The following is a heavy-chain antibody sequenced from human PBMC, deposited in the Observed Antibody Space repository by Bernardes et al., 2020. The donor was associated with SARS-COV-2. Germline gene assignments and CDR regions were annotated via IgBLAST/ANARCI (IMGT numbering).Heavy chain of an antibody. D-gene: IGHD3-22*01. J-gene: IGHJ3*02. V-gene: IGHV3-74*01. Sequence: GGSLRLSCAVSGFTFSSYWMHWVRQAPGKGLVWVSRINSDGSSTSYADSVKGRFTISRDNAKNTLYLQMNSLRAEDTAVYYCASGGMIVVASDAFDIWGQGTMVTVSS. CDR1: GFTFSSYW. CDR3: ASGGMIVVASDAFDI. CDR2: INSDGSST.